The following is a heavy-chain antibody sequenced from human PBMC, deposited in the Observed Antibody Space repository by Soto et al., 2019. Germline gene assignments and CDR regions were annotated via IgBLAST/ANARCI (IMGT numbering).Heavy chain of an antibody. CDR1: GGSISSGGYY. D-gene: IGHD5-12*01. Sequence: VQLQESGPGLVKPSQTLSLTCTVSGGSISSGGYYWSWIRQHPGKGLEWIGYIYYSGSTYYNPSLKSRVTXXVXTXXNQFSLKLSSVTAADTAVYYCARESRPHSGYENDYWGQGTLVTVSS. J-gene: IGHJ4*02. CDR3: ARESRPHSGYENDY. CDR2: IYYSGST. V-gene: IGHV4-31*03.